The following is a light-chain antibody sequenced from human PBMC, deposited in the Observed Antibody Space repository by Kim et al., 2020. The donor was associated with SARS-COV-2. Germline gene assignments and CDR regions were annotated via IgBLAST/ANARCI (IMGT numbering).Light chain of an antibody. V-gene: IGLV2-8*01. J-gene: IGLJ2*01. CDR1: SSIVGGYKY. CDR2: EVS. CDR3: SSYAGSNNVV. Sequence: GPAITISTAGTSSIVGGYKYGSWYRQHPGKAPKLMIYEVSKRPSGVPDRFSGSKSGNTASLTVSGLQAEDEADYYCSSYAGSNNVVFGGGTQLTVL.